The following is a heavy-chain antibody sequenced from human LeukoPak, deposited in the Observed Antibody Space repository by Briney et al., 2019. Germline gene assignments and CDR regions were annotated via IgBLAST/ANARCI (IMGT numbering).Heavy chain of an antibody. V-gene: IGHV4-59*01. CDR1: GGSISSYY. D-gene: IGHD3-10*01. CDR2: IYHNGST. Sequence: PSETLSLTCTVSGGSISSYYWTWIRQPPGKGLEWIGYIYHNGSTNYNPALNSRVTISVYTSKNQFSLRLSSVTAADTAVYYCARERYSAGGVLDWGQGILVTVSS. CDR3: ARERYSAGGVLD. J-gene: IGHJ4*02.